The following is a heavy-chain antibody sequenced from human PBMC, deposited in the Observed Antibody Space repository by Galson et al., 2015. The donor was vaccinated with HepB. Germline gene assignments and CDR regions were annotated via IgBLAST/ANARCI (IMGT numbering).Heavy chain of an antibody. CDR2: ISGSGGST. D-gene: IGHD5-12*01. J-gene: IGHJ6*02. CDR3: AKRKEGSYSGYDANYYYYGMDV. V-gene: IGHV3-23*01. Sequence: SLRLSCAASGFTFSSYAMSWVRQAPGKGLEWVSAISGSGGSTYYADSVKGRFTISRDNSKNTLYLQMNSLRAEDTAVYYCAKRKEGSYSGYDANYYYYGMDVWGQGTTVTVSS. CDR1: GFTFSSYA.